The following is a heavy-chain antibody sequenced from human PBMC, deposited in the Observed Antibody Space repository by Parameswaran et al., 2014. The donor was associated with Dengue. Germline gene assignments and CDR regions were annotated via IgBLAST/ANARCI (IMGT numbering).Heavy chain of an antibody. J-gene: IGHJ4*02. V-gene: IGHV1-8*01. D-gene: IGHD3-10*01. CDR3: AGGRRENYYGSGSYYFDY. CDR2: MNPNSGNT. Sequence: WVRQAPGQGLEWMGWMNPNSGNTGYAQKFQGRVTMTRNISISTAYMELSSLRSEDTAVYYCAGGRRENYYGSGSYYFDYWGQGTLVTV.